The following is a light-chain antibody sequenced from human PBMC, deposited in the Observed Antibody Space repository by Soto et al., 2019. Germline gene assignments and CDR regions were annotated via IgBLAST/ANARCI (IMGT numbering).Light chain of an antibody. CDR3: SSYTSSSSGV. CDR2: DDS. J-gene: IGLJ2*01. V-gene: IGLV2-14*01. CDR1: SCNVGGYNY. Sequence: QSALTQPASVSGSPGQTITISCTGTSCNVGGYNYVSWYQQHPGTAPKLLIYDDSNRPSGVSNRFSGSKSGNTASLTISGLQAEDEADYYCSSYTSSSSGVFGAGTKLTVL.